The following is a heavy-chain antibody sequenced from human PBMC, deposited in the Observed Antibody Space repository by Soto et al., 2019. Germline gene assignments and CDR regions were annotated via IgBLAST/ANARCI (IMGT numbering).Heavy chain of an antibody. V-gene: IGHV3-21*01. Sequence: EVQLVESGGGLVKPGGSLRLSCAASGFTFSSYSMNWVRQAPGKGLEWVSAISISSNYIYYADSVKGRFAISRDNAKKSLYLQMNSLRAEEAAVYYCARDLVGVTYWGQGTLVTVSS. CDR2: ISISSNYI. J-gene: IGHJ4*02. D-gene: IGHD1-26*01. CDR1: GFTFSSYS. CDR3: ARDLVGVTY.